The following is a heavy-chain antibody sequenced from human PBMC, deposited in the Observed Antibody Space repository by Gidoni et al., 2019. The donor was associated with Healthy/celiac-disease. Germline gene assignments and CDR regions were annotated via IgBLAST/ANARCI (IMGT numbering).Heavy chain of an antibody. CDR3: ASGLIVVVPAAINY. D-gene: IGHD2-2*02. Sequence: QLQLQESGTGLVKPSETLSLTCTVSGGSISSSSYYWGWIRQPPGKGLEWIGSIYYSGSTYYNPSLKSRVTISVDTSKNQFSLKLSSVTAADTAVYYCASGLIVVVPAAINYWGQGTLVTVSS. CDR2: IYYSGST. J-gene: IGHJ4*02. V-gene: IGHV4-39*01. CDR1: GGSISSSSYY.